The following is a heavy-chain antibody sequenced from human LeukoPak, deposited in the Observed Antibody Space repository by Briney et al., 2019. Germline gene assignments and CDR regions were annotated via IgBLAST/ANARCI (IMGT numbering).Heavy chain of an antibody. D-gene: IGHD2-8*01. CDR3: ARAVYYFDY. V-gene: IGHV4-39*07. Sequence: PSETLSLTCTVSGGSISNSGHYWGWVRQPPGKGLEWIGSIYYSGSTYYSPSLKSRVTISVDTSKNQFSLKLSSVTAADTAVYYCARAVYYFDYWGQGTLVTVSS. CDR2: IYYSGST. J-gene: IGHJ4*02. CDR1: GGSISNSGHY.